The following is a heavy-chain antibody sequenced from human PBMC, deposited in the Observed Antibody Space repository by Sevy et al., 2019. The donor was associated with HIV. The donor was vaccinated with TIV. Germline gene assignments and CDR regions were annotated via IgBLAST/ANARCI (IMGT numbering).Heavy chain of an antibody. V-gene: IGHV3-48*03. D-gene: IGHD1-26*01. CDR1: GFTFNSYD. J-gene: IGHJ4*02. CDR3: SRDLRLSGIYRSDY. Sequence: GGSLRLSCAASGFTFNSYDMNWVRRAPGKGLEWISYISGSGNTIYYADSVEGRFTISRDNAKKSLSLQMNSLRAEDTAVYYCSRDLRLSGIYRSDYWGQGTLVTVSS. CDR2: ISGSGNTI.